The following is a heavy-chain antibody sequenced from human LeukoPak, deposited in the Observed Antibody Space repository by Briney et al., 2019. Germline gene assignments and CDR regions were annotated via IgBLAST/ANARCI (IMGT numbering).Heavy chain of an antibody. V-gene: IGHV3-53*01. CDR3: AKDHCSGGSCYGYIYFDY. D-gene: IGHD2-15*01. CDR2: IYSGGST. CDR1: GFTVSSNY. Sequence: GGSLRLSCAASGFTVSSNYMSWVRQAPGKGLEWVSVIYSGGSTYYADSVKGRFTISRDNSKNTLYLQMNSLRAEDTAVYYCAKDHCSGGSCYGYIYFDYWGQGTLVTVSS. J-gene: IGHJ4*02.